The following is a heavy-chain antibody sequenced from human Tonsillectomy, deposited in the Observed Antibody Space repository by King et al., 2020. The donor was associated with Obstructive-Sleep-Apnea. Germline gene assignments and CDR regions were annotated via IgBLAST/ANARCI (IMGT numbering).Heavy chain of an antibody. Sequence: QIQLVQSGAEVKKPASSVKVSCKASGGTFRSFAINWVRQAPGQGLEWMGGIIPTLGRTDYAQKFQGRITITADQATTTIYLELGRLRSDDTAVYYCARVREYTYGGGFWDWGQGTLVTVSS. CDR1: GGTFRSFA. CDR2: IIPTLGRT. D-gene: IGHD5-18*01. J-gene: IGHJ4*02. CDR3: ARVREYTYGGGFWD. V-gene: IGHV1-69*04.